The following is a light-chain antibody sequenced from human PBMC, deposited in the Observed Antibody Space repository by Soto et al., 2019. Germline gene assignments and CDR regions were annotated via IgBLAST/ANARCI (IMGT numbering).Light chain of an antibody. CDR2: EVS. CDR3: SSHTSTSTWV. CDR1: STDVGGYNF. J-gene: IGLJ3*02. V-gene: IGLV2-14*01. Sequence: QSALTQPAPVSGSPGQSITISCTGTSTDVGGYNFVSWYQQHPGKVPKLMIFEVSNRPSGVSNRFSGSKSGNTASLTISGLQAEDEADYYCSSHTSTSTWVFGGGTKVTVL.